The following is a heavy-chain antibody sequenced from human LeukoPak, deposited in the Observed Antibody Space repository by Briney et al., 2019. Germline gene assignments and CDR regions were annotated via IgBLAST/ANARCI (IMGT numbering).Heavy chain of an antibody. CDR2: ISGSGDTT. D-gene: IGHD2-15*01. CDR3: AKDGAYCSGGSCYLIFYGMDV. CDR1: GFTFSSYA. J-gene: IGHJ6*02. Sequence: GGSLRLSCAASGFTFSSYAMSWVRQAPGKGLEWVSVISGSGDTTYFADSVQGRFTISRVNSKNTLYLQMNSLRAEDTAIYYCAKDGAYCSGGSCYLIFYGMDVWGQGTTVTVSS. V-gene: IGHV3-23*01.